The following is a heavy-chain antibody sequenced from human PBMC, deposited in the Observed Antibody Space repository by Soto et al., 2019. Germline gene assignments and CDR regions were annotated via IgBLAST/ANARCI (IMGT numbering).Heavy chain of an antibody. CDR3: AKTGSGWYFDY. D-gene: IGHD6-19*01. CDR2: ISYDGTNK. Sequence: QVQLVESGGGVVQPGRSLRLSCAASGFIFISYGMHWVRQSPGKGLEWVALISYDGTNKYYADSMKGRFTISRDNSKNMVYLQMNSLRVEDTAVYYCAKTGSGWYFDYWGQGTLVTVSS. CDR1: GFIFISYG. V-gene: IGHV3-30*18. J-gene: IGHJ4*02.